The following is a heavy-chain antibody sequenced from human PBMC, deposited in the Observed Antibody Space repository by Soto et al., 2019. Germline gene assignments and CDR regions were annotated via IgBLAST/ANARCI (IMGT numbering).Heavy chain of an antibody. V-gene: IGHV5-51*01. CDR1: GYSFTSYW. J-gene: IGHJ6*02. Sequence: PGESLKISCKGSGYSFTSYWIGWVRQMPGKGLEWMGIIYPGDSDTRYSPSFQGQVTISVDKSISTAYLQWSSLKASDTAMYYCASSPYYYYYGMDVWGQGTTVTVSS. CDR2: IYPGDSDT. CDR3: ASSPYYYYYGMDV.